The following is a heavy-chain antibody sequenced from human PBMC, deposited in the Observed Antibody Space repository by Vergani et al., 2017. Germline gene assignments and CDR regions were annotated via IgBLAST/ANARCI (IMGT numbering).Heavy chain of an antibody. V-gene: IGHV3-23*01. CDR2: LTGGGGST. D-gene: IGHD1-26*01. Sequence: EVQLLESGGSLKQPGGSVRLSCAASGFTFSTYAMHWVRQAPGKGLEWVSALTGGGGSTYYADSFKGRFIISRDNSRDTLYLQMNSLRPEDTATYYCVKGGGGYEKLFDLLGQGTPVNVAS. CDR1: GFTFSTYA. J-gene: IGHJ4*02. CDR3: VKGGGGYEKLFDL.